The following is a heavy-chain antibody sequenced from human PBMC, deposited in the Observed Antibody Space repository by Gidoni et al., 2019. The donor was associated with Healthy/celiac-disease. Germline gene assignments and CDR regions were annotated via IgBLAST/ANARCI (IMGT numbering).Heavy chain of an antibody. Sequence: QLQLQESGSGLVKPSQTLSLTCAVSGGSISSGGYSWSWIRQPPGKGLEWIGYIYHSGSTYYNPSLKSRVTISVDRSKNQFSLKLSSVTAADTAVYYCARGPYYYDSSGYHDYWGQGTLVTVSS. J-gene: IGHJ4*02. CDR1: GGSISSGGYS. CDR2: IYHSGST. CDR3: ARGPYYYDSSGYHDY. V-gene: IGHV4-30-2*01. D-gene: IGHD3-22*01.